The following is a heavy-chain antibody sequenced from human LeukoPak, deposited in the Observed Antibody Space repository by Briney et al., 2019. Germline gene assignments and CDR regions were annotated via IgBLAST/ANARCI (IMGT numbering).Heavy chain of an antibody. D-gene: IGHD3-10*02. CDR1: EITFSDYY. Sequence: GSLRLSCTASEITFSDYYFSWIRQPPGKGLEWIGYIYYSGSTYYNPSLKSRVTISVDTSKNQFSLKLSSVTAADTAVYYCARPLFGGYFDYWGQGTLVTVSS. V-gene: IGHV4-59*08. CDR2: IYYSGST. CDR3: ARPLFGGYFDY. J-gene: IGHJ4*02.